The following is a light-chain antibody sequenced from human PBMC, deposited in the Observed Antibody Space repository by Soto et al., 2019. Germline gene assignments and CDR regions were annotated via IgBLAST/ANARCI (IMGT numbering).Light chain of an antibody. Sequence: VMTQSPLSLSVNLGQPASISCRSSQSLVHSNGNTYLHWFQQRPRQSXXLXXYLGSNRASGVPDRFSGSASGTEYLLKISGVEAEDVWVYYGMQALQTPSITFGQGTRLEIK. CDR1: QSLVHSNGNTY. CDR3: MQALQTPSIT. CDR2: LGS. V-gene: IGKV2-28*01. J-gene: IGKJ5*01.